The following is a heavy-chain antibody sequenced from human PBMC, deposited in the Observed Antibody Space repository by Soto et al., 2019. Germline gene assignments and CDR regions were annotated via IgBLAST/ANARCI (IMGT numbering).Heavy chain of an antibody. J-gene: IGHJ4*02. D-gene: IGHD5-12*01. Sequence: SETLSLTCAVYGGSFSGYYWSWILQPPGKGLEWIGEINHSGSTNYNPSLKSRVTISVDTSKNQFSLKLSSVTAADTAVYYCARFIVATIVGFDYWGQGTLVTVSS. CDR1: GGSFSGYY. CDR3: ARFIVATIVGFDY. CDR2: INHSGST. V-gene: IGHV4-34*01.